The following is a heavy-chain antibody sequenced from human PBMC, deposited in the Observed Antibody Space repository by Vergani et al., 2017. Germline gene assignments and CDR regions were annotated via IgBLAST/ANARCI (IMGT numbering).Heavy chain of an antibody. CDR2: IIPILGIA. CDR1: GGTFSSYA. D-gene: IGHD4-17*01. J-gene: IGHJ1*01. CDR3: AREGEGATVTTYLYFQH. V-gene: IGHV1-69*04. Sequence: QVQLVQSGAEVKKPGSSVKVSCKASGGTFSSYAISWVRQAPGQGLEWMGRIIPILGIANYAQKFQGRVTITADKSTSTAYMGLSSLRSEDTAVYYCAREGEGATVTTYLYFQHWGQGTLVTVSS.